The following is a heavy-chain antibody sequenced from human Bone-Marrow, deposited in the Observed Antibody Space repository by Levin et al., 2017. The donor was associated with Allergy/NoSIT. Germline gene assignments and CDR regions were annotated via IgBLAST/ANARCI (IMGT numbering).Heavy chain of an antibody. CDR2: IWYDGSNR. V-gene: IGHV3-33*01. CDR3: ARDWRAPTGDWYFDL. CDR1: RFSFSDYG. Sequence: PGGSLRLSCAASRFSFSDYGMHWVRQAPGKGLEWVAVIWYDGSNRFYADSVKGRFSISRDNSKNTLYLQMNSLRAEDTAVYYCARDWRAPTGDWYFDLWGRGTLVTVSS. D-gene: IGHD1-1*01. J-gene: IGHJ2*01.